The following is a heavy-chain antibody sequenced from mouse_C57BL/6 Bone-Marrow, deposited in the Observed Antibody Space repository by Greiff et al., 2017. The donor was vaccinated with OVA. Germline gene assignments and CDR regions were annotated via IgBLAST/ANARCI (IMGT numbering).Heavy chain of an antibody. CDR3: ARRRKYGLRAMDY. Sequence: VQRVESGAELARPGASVKLSCKASGYTFTSYGISWVKQRTGQGLEWIGEIYPRSGNTYYNEKFKGKATLTADKSSSTAYMELRSLTSEDSAVYFCARRRKYGLRAMDYWGQGTSVTVSS. CDR2: IYPRSGNT. D-gene: IGHD2-4*01. V-gene: IGHV1-81*01. CDR1: GYTFTSYG. J-gene: IGHJ4*01.